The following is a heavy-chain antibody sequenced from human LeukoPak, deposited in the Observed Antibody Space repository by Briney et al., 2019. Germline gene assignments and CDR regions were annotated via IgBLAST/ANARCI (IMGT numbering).Heavy chain of an antibody. D-gene: IGHD5-18*01. J-gene: IGHJ4*02. V-gene: IGHV1-69*13. Sequence: SVKVSCKASGGTFSSYAISWVRQAPGQGLEWMGGIIPIFGTANYAQKFQGRVTITADESTNTAYMELSSLRSEDTAVYYCARSDTAMVPTYDYWGQGTLVTVSS. CDR3: ARSDTAMVPTYDY. CDR1: GGTFSSYA. CDR2: IIPIFGTA.